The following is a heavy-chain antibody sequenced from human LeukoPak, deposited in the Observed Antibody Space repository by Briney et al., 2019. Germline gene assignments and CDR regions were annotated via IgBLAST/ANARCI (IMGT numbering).Heavy chain of an antibody. J-gene: IGHJ3*02. CDR3: ARGALLWFGELLGNAFDI. CDR1: GYTFTSYG. CDR2: ISAYNGNT. V-gene: IGHV1-18*01. Sequence: ASVKVSCKASGYTFTSYGISWVRQAPGQGLEWMGWISAYNGNTNYAQKLQGRVTMTTDTSTSTAYMELRSLRSDDTAVYYCARGALLWFGELLGNAFDIWGQGTMVTVSS. D-gene: IGHD3-10*01.